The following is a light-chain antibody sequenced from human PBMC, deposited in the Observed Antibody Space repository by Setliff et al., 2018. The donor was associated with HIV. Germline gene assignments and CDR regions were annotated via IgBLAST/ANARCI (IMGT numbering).Light chain of an antibody. CDR3: SSYTSSTPLYV. CDR2: AVS. V-gene: IGLV2-14*03. CDR1: TSDVGGYNY. Sequence: QSVLTQPASVSGSLGQSITISCTGTTSDVGGYNYVSWYQQHPGKVPKLMIYAVSNRPSGVSNRFSGSKSGNTASLTISGLQAEDEADYYCSSYTSSTPLYVFGTGTKVTVL. J-gene: IGLJ1*01.